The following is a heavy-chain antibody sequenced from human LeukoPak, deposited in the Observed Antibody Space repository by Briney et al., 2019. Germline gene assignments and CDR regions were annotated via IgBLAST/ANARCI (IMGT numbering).Heavy chain of an antibody. CDR3: TRDQGAVKFDY. Sequence: GGSLRLSCAASGFTSRNYEMNWVRRVPGKGPEWVSYISGSGDTIFYADSVKGRFTISRDNAKNSLYLQMNSLRAEDTAVYYCTRDQGAVKFDYWGQGTLVTVSS. J-gene: IGHJ4*02. V-gene: IGHV3-48*03. D-gene: IGHD3-3*01. CDR2: ISGSGDTI. CDR1: GFTSRNYE.